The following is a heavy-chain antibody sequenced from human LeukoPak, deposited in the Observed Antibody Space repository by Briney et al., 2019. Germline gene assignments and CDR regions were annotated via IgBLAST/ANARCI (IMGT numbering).Heavy chain of an antibody. D-gene: IGHD4-17*01. CDR2: INHSGST. J-gene: IGHJ6*01. CDR3: ARTAVTTDYYYYYGMDV. Sequence: SETLSLTCAVYGGSFSGYYWSWIRQPPGKGLEWIGEINHSGSTNYNPSLKSRVTISVDTSKNQFSLKLSSVTAADTAVYYCARTAVTTDYYYYYGMDVWGKGPRSPSPQ. CDR1: GGSFSGYY. V-gene: IGHV4-34*01.